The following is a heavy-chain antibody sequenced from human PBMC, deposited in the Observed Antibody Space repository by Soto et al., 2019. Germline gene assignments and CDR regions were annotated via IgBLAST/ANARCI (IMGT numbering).Heavy chain of an antibody. CDR2: IYSNGNT. CDR3: ARDFPLSEYRFSGSYYYNY. Sequence: EVQLVESGGGLIQPGGSLSLSCAASGFTVSSNYMSWVRQAPGKGLEWVSTIYSNGNTYYADSVKGRFTISRDKSKNTLYLQMNSLRAEDTAVYYCARDFPLSEYRFSGSYYYNYWGQGTLVTVSS. J-gene: IGHJ4*02. D-gene: IGHD1-26*01. CDR1: GFTVSSNY. V-gene: IGHV3-53*01.